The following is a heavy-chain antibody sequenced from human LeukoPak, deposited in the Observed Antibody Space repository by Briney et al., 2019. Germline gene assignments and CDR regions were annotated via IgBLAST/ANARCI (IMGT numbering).Heavy chain of an antibody. CDR1: GFTFDDYA. CDR3: AKDHQTYYYDSSGYYGVLWFDP. J-gene: IGHJ5*02. Sequence: PGGSLRLSCAASGFTFDDYAMHWVRQAPGKGLEWVSGISWNSGSIGYADSVKGRFTISRDNAKNSLYLQMNSLRAEDTALYYCAKDHQTYYYDSSGYYGVLWFDPWGQGTLVTVSS. V-gene: IGHV3-9*01. D-gene: IGHD3-22*01. CDR2: ISWNSGSI.